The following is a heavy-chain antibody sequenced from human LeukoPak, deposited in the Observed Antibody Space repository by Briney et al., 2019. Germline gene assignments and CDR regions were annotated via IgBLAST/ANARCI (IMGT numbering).Heavy chain of an antibody. CDR2: IYYSGST. V-gene: IGHV4-59*08. CDR3: ARPSSGSSRYAFDI. CDR1: GGSISSYY. Sequence: RPSETLSLTCTVSGGSISSYYWSWIRQPPGKGLEWIGYIYYSGSTNYNPSLKSRVTISVDTSKNQFSLKLSSVTAADTAVYYCARPSSGSSRYAFDIWGQGTMVTVSS. D-gene: IGHD6-19*01. J-gene: IGHJ3*02.